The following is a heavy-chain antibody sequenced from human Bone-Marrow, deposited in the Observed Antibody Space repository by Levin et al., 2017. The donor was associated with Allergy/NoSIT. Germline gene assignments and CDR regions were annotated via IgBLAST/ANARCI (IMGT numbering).Heavy chain of an antibody. V-gene: IGHV3-21*01. CDR1: GFTFSSYS. CDR2: ISSSSSYI. J-gene: IGHJ4*02. CDR3: ARGPGRNWGSGVDY. Sequence: GGSLRLSCAASGFTFSSYSMNWVRQAPGKGLEWVSSISSSSSYIYYADSVKGRFTISRDNAKNSLYLQMNSLRAEDTAVYYCARGPGRNWGSGVDYWGQGTLVTVSS. D-gene: IGHD7-27*01.